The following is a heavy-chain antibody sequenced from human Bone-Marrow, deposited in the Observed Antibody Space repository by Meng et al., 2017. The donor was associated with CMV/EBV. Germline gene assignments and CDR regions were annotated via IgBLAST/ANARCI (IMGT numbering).Heavy chain of an antibody. D-gene: IGHD5-24*01. J-gene: IGHJ4*02. CDR1: GGSFSGYY. CDR3: ARLGYGYNYSDY. CDR2: INHSGST. V-gene: IGHV4-34*01. Sequence: GSLRLSCAVYGGSFSGYYWSWIRQPPGKGLEWIGEINHSGSTNYNPSLKSRVTISVDTSKNQFSLKLSSVTAADTAVYYCARLGYGYNYSDYWGQGTLVTVSS.